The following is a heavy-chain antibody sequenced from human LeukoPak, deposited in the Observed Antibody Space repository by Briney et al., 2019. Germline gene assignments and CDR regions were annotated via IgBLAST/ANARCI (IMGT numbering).Heavy chain of an antibody. J-gene: IGHJ5*02. CDR1: GASISSQL. Sequence: SETLSLTCTVSGASISSQLWSWVRQPPGKRPEYIGYMSYSGNTNYNPSLKSRVTISLDTSKNQFSLKLSSLTAADTAVYYCARFSSGSNWFDAWGQGTLATVSS. V-gene: IGHV4-59*11. CDR2: MSYSGNT. CDR3: ARFSSGSNWFDA.